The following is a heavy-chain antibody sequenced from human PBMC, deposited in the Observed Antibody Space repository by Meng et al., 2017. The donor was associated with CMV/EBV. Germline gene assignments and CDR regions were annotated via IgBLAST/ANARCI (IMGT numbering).Heavy chain of an antibody. J-gene: IGHJ4*02. CDR2: ISGSGGST. CDR3: AKDRTPLRQTIFGVVTAGDY. V-gene: IGHV3-23*01. CDR1: GFTFSSYA. D-gene: IGHD3-3*01. Sequence: GESLKISCAASGFTFSSYAMSWVRQAPGKGLEWVSAISGSGGSTYYADSVKGRVTISRDNSKNTLYLQMNSLRAEDTAVYYCAKDRTPLRQTIFGVVTAGDYWGQGTLVTVSS.